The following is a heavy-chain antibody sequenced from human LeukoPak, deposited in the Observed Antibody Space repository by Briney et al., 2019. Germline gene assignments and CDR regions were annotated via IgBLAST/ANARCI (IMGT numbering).Heavy chain of an antibody. Sequence: SETLSLTCAVSGGSISSGGYSWSWIRQPPGKGLEWIGEINHSGSTNYNPSLKSRVTISVDTSKNQFSLKLSSVTAADTAVYYCARYGGGPRHTRYQLLYRWFDPWGQGTLVTVSS. CDR3: ARYGGGPRHTRYQLLYRWFDP. J-gene: IGHJ5*02. V-gene: IGHV4-34*01. CDR1: GGSISSGGYS. CDR2: INHSGST. D-gene: IGHD2-2*02.